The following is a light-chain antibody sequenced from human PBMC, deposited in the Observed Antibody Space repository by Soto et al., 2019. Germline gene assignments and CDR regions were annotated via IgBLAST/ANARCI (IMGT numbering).Light chain of an antibody. J-gene: IGKJ1*01. V-gene: IGKV3-20*01. CDR2: GAS. Sequence: TQSPSTLSASIGDTVTITCRASQSVSSSYLAWYQQKPGQAPRLLIYGASSRATGIPDRFSGSGSGTDFTLTISRLEPEDFAVYYCQQYGSSPPWTFGQGTKVEIK. CDR3: QQYGSSPPWT. CDR1: QSVSSSY.